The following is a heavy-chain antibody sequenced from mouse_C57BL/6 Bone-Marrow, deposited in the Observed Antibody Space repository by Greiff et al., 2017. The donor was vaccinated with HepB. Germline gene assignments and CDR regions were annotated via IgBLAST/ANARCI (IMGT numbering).Heavy chain of an antibody. Sequence: EVQLQQSGPELVKPGASVKISCKASGYTFTDYYMNWVKQSHGKSLEWIGDINPNNGGTSYNQEFKGKATLTVDKSSSTAYMELRSLTSEDSAVYYCARPNITTVDYWGQGTTLTVSS. CDR1: GYTFTDYY. J-gene: IGHJ2*01. CDR2: INPNNGGT. CDR3: ARPNITTVDY. D-gene: IGHD1-1*01. V-gene: IGHV1-26*01.